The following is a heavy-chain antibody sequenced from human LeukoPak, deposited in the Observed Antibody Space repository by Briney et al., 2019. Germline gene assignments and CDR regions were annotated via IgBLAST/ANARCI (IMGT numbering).Heavy chain of an antibody. V-gene: IGHV3-11*01. CDR2: INIGGTNT. J-gene: IGHJ5*02. Sequence: GGSLRLSCAASGFTFNDYFMSWIRQAPGKGLEWLSYINIGGTNTHYADSVKGRFTISRDNAKKSLYLEMNNLRAEDTAVYYCATDGAGFDTWGQGVLVTVSS. CDR1: GFTFNDYF. CDR3: ATDGAGFDT.